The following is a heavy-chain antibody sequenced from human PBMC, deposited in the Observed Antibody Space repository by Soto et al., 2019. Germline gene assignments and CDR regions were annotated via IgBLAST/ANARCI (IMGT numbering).Heavy chain of an antibody. Sequence: SETLSLTCAVYGGSFSGYYWSWIRQPPGKGLEWIGEINHSGSTNYNPSLKSRVTISVDTSKNQFSLKLSSVTAADTAVYYCARGPYCTNGVCYPFDYWGQGTLFTVP. J-gene: IGHJ4*02. CDR2: INHSGST. CDR3: ARGPYCTNGVCYPFDY. V-gene: IGHV4-34*01. CDR1: GGSFSGYY. D-gene: IGHD2-8*01.